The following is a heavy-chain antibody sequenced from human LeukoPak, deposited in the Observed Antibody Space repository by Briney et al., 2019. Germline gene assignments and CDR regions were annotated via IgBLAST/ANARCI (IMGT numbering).Heavy chain of an antibody. Sequence: GGSLRLSCAASGFTFSSYWMSWVRQAPGKGLEWVANIRQDGSEKYYMDSVKGRFTISRDNAKNSLYIQLNSLTAEDTAVYYCARDASPMVRGDYFDYWGQGTLVIVSS. CDR2: IRQDGSEK. CDR3: ARDASPMVRGDYFDY. V-gene: IGHV3-7*01. CDR1: GFTFSSYW. J-gene: IGHJ4*02. D-gene: IGHD3-10*01.